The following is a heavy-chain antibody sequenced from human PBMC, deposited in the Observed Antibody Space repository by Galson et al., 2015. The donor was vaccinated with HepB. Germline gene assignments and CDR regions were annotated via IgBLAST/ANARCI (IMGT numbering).Heavy chain of an antibody. Sequence: SLRLSCAASGFTFNDYFMTWIRQAPGKGLEWVSYINGDGTTLYYADSVKGRFTIPRDNAKNSLYLQMNSLRVEDSAIYYCARAARWIDPWGQGTRVTVSS. J-gene: IGHJ5*02. V-gene: IGHV3-11*01. CDR3: ARAARWIDP. CDR1: GFTFNDYF. CDR2: INGDGTTL.